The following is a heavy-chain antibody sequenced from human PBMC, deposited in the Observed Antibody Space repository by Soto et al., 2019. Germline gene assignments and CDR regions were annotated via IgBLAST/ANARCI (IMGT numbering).Heavy chain of an antibody. V-gene: IGHV4-31*03. CDR3: ARFWGGYPRWFDP. J-gene: IGHJ5*02. Sequence: PSETLSLTRTVSGGSISIGGYSWRWIRQHPGKGLAWIGYIYYSGSTYYNPSLKSRVTISVDTSKNQFSLKLSSVTAADTAVYYCARFWGGYPRWFDPWGHGTVDTVST. CDR1: GGSISIGGYS. CDR2: IYYSGST. D-gene: IGHD3-3*01.